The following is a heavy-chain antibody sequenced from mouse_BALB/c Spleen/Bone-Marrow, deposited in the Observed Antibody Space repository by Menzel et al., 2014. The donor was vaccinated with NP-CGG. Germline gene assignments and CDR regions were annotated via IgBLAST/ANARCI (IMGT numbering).Heavy chain of an antibody. CDR1: GFSLTSYG. CDR3: ARKRYGGYFDV. Sequence: VKLVESGPGLVQPSQSLSITCTVSGFSLTSYGVHWVRQSPGKGLEWLGVIWSGGSTDYNAAFISGLSISKDNSKSQVFFKMNSLQANDTAIYYCARKRYGGYFDVWGAGTTVTVSS. J-gene: IGHJ1*01. V-gene: IGHV2-2*02. CDR2: IWSGGST. D-gene: IGHD2-14*01.